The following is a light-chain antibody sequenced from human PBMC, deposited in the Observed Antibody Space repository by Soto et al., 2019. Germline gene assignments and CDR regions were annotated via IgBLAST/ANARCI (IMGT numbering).Light chain of an antibody. CDR1: GSDVGGYYY. V-gene: IGLV2-14*01. CDR3: SSYTSSGTYV. J-gene: IGLJ1*01. CDR2: EVS. Sequence: QSVLTQPASVSGAPGQSITISCTGTGSDVGGYYYVSWYQQHPGNAPKLMIYEVSNRPSGVSNRFSGSKSGNTASLTISGLQAEDQDDYYCSSYTSSGTYVFGTGTKLTVL.